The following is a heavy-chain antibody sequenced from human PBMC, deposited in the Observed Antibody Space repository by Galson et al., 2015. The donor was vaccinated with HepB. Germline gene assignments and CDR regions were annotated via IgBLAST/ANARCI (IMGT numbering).Heavy chain of an antibody. CDR3: ARSRSIYYYGMDV. CDR2: IDWDDDK. CDR1: GFSLSTSGMC. V-gene: IGHV2-70*01. Sequence: PALVKPTQTLTLTYTFSGFSLSTSGMCVSWIRQPPGKALEWLALIDWDDDKYYSTSLETRLTISKDTSKNQVVLTMTNVDPVDTATYYCARSRSIYYYGMDVWGQGTTVTVSS. J-gene: IGHJ6*02.